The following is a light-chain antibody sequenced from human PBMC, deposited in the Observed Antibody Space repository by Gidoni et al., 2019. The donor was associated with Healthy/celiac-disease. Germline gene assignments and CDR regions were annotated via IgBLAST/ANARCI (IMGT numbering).Light chain of an antibody. J-gene: IGKJ2*04. V-gene: IGKV1-39*01. CDR2: AAS. Sequence: PRSQSPSSLSASVGDRVTITCRASQSISSYLNWYQQKPGKAPKLLIYAASSLHSGVPSRLSGSGSGTDFTLTISSLQPEDFATYYCQQSYSTLMCSFGQGTKLEIK. CDR1: QSISSY. CDR3: QQSYSTLMCS.